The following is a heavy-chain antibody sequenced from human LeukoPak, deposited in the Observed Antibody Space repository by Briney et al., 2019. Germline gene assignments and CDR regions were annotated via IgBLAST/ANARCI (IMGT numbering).Heavy chain of an antibody. CDR1: GFTFGDYG. CDR3: SREYFDWL. Sequence: GGSLRLPCTASGFTFGDYGMSWFRQAPGKGLEWVGFIRSKAFGGTPEHAASVKGRFTISRDDSKSIAYLQMNSLKTEDTAVYYCSREYFDWLWGQGTLVTVSS. J-gene: IGHJ4*02. D-gene: IGHD3-9*01. CDR2: IRSKAFGGTP. V-gene: IGHV3-49*03.